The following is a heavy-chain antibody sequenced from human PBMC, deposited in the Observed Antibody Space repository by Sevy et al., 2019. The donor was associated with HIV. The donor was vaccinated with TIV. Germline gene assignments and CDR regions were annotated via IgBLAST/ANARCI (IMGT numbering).Heavy chain of an antibody. Sequence: SETLSLTCVVSGDSISKSNWWSWVRQPPGKGLEWIGEIFHIGSTNYNPSLQSRVTISLDKSKNQFSLQLNSMTAADTAVYHCAGGHYCSNTFCYRNWGQGTLVTVSS. V-gene: IGHV4-4*02. J-gene: IGHJ4*02. D-gene: IGHD2-2*01. CDR1: GDSISKSNW. CDR3: AGGHYCSNTFCYRN. CDR2: IFHIGST.